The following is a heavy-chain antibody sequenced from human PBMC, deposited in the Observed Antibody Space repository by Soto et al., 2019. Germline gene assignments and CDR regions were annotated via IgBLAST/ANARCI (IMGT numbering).Heavy chain of an antibody. Sequence: QVQLQESGPGLVKPSETLSLTCTVSGGFSSSHFWNWIRQPPGKGPEWIGYINDSGSTKYNPSPKSRASMSVDTSTNQFTLPLYSVTAADTAVYYCAGEAVARGASACGMDVWGQGTAVIVSS. D-gene: IGHD3-10*01. CDR2: INDSGST. V-gene: IGHV4-59*11. CDR3: AGEAVARGASACGMDV. J-gene: IGHJ6*02. CDR1: GGFSSSHF.